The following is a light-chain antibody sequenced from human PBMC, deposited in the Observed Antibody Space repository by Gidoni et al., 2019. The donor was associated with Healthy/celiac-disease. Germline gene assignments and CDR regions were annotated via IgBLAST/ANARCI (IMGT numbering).Light chain of an antibody. Sequence: DIQLTQSPSFLSASVGDRVTIPCRASQGISSYLAWYQQKPGKAPKLLIYAASTLQSGVPSRFSGSGSGTEFTLTISSLQPEDFATYYCQQLNSYPRSTFGQGTRLEIK. CDR2: AAS. V-gene: IGKV1-9*01. J-gene: IGKJ5*01. CDR3: QQLNSYPRST. CDR1: QGISSY.